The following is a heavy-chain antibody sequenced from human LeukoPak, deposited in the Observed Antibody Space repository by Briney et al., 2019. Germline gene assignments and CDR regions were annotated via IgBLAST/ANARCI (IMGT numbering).Heavy chain of an antibody. J-gene: IGHJ6*03. Sequence: SETLSLTCTVSGGSVSSGSYYWGWIRQPPGKGLEWIGNIYYSGSTYYNPSLKSRVTISIDTSKNQFSLKLSSVTAADTAVYYCASIYSGYYFYMDVWGKGTTDTVSS. V-gene: IGHV4-39*07. CDR3: ASIYSGYYFYMDV. CDR1: GGSVSSGSYY. CDR2: IYYSGST. D-gene: IGHD5-12*01.